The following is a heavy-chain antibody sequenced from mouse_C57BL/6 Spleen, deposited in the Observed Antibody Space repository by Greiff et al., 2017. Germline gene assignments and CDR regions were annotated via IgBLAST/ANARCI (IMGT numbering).Heavy chain of an antibody. J-gene: IGHJ2*01. CDR3: ARTYYYGSSLYYFDY. Sequence: QVQLQQSGAELVRPGASVKMSCKASGYTFTSYNMHWVKQTPRQGLEWIGAIYPGNGDTSYNQKFKGKATLTVDKSSSTAYMQISSLTSEDSAVYFCARTYYYGSSLYYFDYWGQGTTLTVSS. CDR1: GYTFTSYN. CDR2: IYPGNGDT. D-gene: IGHD1-1*01. V-gene: IGHV1-12*01.